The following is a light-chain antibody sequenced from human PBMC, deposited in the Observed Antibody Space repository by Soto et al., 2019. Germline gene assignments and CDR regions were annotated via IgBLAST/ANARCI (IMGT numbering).Light chain of an antibody. Sequence: SVLTQPASVSGSPGQSITISVTGTSSDVGGYNYVSWYQQHPGKAPKLMIYEVSDRPSGVSIRFSGSKSGNTASLTISGLQTEDEAYYYCSSYTTSSTMIFGGGTKVTVL. V-gene: IGLV2-14*01. CDR3: SSYTTSSTMI. CDR1: SSDVGGYNY. CDR2: EVS. J-gene: IGLJ2*01.